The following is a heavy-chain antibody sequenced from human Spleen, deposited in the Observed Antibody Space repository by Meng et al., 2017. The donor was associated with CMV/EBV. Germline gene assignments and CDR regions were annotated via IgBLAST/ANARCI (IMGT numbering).Heavy chain of an antibody. J-gene: IGHJ4*02. CDR3: ARDFNPYDY. CDR2: INWNGGST. D-gene: IGHD1-14*01. V-gene: IGHV3-20*04. Sequence: LSCAASGFTFDDYSMTWVRQAPGKGLEWVSGINWNGGSTGYADSVKGRFTISRDNAKNSLYLQMNSLRAEDTAFYYCARDFNPYDYWGQGTLVTVSS. CDR1: GFTFDDYS.